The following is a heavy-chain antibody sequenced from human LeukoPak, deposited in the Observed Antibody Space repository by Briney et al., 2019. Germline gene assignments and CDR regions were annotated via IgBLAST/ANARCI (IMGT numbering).Heavy chain of an antibody. V-gene: IGHV4-59*01. D-gene: IGHD2-15*01. CDR1: GGSISSYY. CDR2: VHYSGST. J-gene: IGHJ6*03. Sequence: PSETLSLTCTVSGGSISSYYWSWIRQPPGKGLEWIGYVHYSGSTNYNPSLKSRVTISVETSKNQFSLKLKSVTAADTAVYYCARTTEGYCRGGSCYYYYYYMDVWGKGTTVTVSS. CDR3: ARTTEGYCRGGSCYYYYYYMDV.